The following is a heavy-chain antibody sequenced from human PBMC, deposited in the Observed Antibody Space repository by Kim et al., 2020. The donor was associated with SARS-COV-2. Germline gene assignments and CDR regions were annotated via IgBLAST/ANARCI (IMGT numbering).Heavy chain of an antibody. J-gene: IGHJ4*02. CDR3: ARDQYDFWSGYQASRDY. CDR1: GYTFTSYG. D-gene: IGHD3-3*01. V-gene: IGHV1-18*01. Sequence: ASVKVSCKASGYTFTSYGISWVRQAPGQGLEWMGWISAYNGNTNYAQKLQGRVTMTTDTSTSTAYMELRSLRSDDTAVYYCARDQYDFWSGYQASRDYWGQGTLVTVSS. CDR2: ISAYNGNT.